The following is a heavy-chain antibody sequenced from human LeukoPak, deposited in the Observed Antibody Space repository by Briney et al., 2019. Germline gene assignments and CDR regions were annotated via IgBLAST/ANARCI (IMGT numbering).Heavy chain of an antibody. V-gene: IGHV1-46*01. J-gene: IGHJ6*03. D-gene: IGHD2-2*01. CDR1: GYTFTSYY. Sequence: ASVKVSCKASGYTFTSYYMHWVRQAPGQGLEWMGIINPSGGSTSYAQKFQGRVTMTRDTSISTAYMELSRLRSDDTAVYYCARDFGAAATYYYYMDVWGKGTTVTVSS. CDR3: ARDFGAAATYYYYMDV. CDR2: INPSGGST.